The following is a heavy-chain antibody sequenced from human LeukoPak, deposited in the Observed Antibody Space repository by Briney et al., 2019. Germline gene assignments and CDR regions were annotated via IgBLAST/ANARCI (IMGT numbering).Heavy chain of an antibody. CDR1: GFTFSSYW. D-gene: IGHD3-22*01. CDR2: INSDGSST. Sequence: PGGSLRLSCAASGFTFSSYWMHWVRQAPGKGLVWVSRINSDGSSTSYADSVKGRFTISRDNAKNTLYLQMNSLRAEDTAVYYCARDQPYDSKAEYYMDVWGKGTTVTVSS. V-gene: IGHV3-74*01. J-gene: IGHJ6*03. CDR3: ARDQPYDSKAEYYMDV.